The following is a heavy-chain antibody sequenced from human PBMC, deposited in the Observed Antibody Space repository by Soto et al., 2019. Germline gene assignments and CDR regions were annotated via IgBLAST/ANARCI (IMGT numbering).Heavy chain of an antibody. CDR3: ARDSPPYYDFWSGYLNWFDP. Sequence: QVQLVESGGGVVQPGRSLRLSCAASGFTFSSYAMHWVRQAPGKGLEWVAVISYDGSNKYYADSVKGRFTISRDNSKNTLYLQMNSLRAEDTAVYYCARDSPPYYDFWSGYLNWFDPWGQGTLVTVSS. CDR2: ISYDGSNK. D-gene: IGHD3-3*01. J-gene: IGHJ5*02. V-gene: IGHV3-30-3*01. CDR1: GFTFSSYA.